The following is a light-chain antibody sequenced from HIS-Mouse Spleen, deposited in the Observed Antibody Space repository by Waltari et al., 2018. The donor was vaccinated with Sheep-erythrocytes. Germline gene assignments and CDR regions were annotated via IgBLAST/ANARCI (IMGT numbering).Light chain of an antibody. Sequence: QSVLTQPPSVSGAPGQRVTIPCTGSSPNIGAGYDVHWYQQLPGTAPNLLLYGTSNRPSGVPDRFSGSKSGTSASLAITGLQAEDEADYYCSSYAGSNNWVFGGGTKLTVL. CDR1: SPNIGAGYD. V-gene: IGLV1-40*01. J-gene: IGLJ3*02. CDR3: SSYAGSNNWV. CDR2: GTS.